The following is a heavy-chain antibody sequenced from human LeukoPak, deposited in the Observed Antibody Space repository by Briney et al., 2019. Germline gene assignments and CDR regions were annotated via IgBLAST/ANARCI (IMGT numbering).Heavy chain of an antibody. CDR1: GGSISSYY. CDR2: IYTSGST. V-gene: IGHV4-4*07. D-gene: IGHD3-3*01. CDR3: ARNTDFWSGSDAFDI. Sequence: PSETLSLTCTVSGGSISSYYWSSIRQPAGKGLEWIGRIYTSGSTNYNPSLKSRVTMSVDTSKNQFSLKLSSVTSAHTAVYCCARNTDFWSGSDAFDIWGQGTMVTVSS. J-gene: IGHJ3*02.